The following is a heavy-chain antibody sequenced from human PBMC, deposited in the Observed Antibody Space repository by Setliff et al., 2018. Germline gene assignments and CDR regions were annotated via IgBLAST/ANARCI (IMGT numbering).Heavy chain of an antibody. CDR1: GSTFRQSI. Sequence: GASVKVSCKASGSTFRQSIVSWVRQAPGQGLEWLGWIGVYSGNTYSAQRFQGRVSLTTDESTNTAYLELRGLRSDDTAVYYCMRLVRFCSRTVWQRTSGDEAWGQGTLVTVSS. D-gene: IGHD3-3*01. CDR2: IGVYSGNT. V-gene: IGHV1-18*01. CDR3: MRLVRFCSRTVWQRTSGDEA. J-gene: IGHJ5*02.